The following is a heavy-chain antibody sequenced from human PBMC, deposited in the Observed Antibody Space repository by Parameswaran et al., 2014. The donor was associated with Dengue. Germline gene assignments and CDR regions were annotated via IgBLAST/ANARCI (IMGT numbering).Heavy chain of an antibody. CDR3: ARDHLNPEMAPSEAFDI. D-gene: IGHD5-24*01. V-gene: IGHV3-74*01. J-gene: IGHJ3*02. Sequence: WIRQPQEGLVWVSRINSDGSSTSYADSVKGRFTISRDNAKNTLYLQMNSLRAEDTAVYYCARDHLNPEMAPSEAFDIWGQGTMVTVSS. CDR2: INSDGSST.